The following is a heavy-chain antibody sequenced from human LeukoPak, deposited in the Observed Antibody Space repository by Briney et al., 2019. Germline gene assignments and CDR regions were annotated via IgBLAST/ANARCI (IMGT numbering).Heavy chain of an antibody. Sequence: GGSLRLSCAASGFTFSSYAMTWVRQAPGKGLEWVSSITGGHYATYNTDSVKGRFTISRDNAKNTLYLEMNSLRADDTAIYYCTKDPNGDYIGAFDPWGQGTLVTVSS. J-gene: IGHJ5*02. V-gene: IGHV3-23*01. CDR1: GFTFSSYA. D-gene: IGHD4-17*01. CDR2: ITGGHYAT. CDR3: TKDPNGDYIGAFDP.